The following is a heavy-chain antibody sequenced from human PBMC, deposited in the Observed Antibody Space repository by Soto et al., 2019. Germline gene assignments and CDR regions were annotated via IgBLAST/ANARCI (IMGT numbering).Heavy chain of an antibody. CDR3: AKDLLPLRYFDWFDP. V-gene: IGHV3-30*18. J-gene: IGHJ5*02. CDR2: ISYDGSNK. D-gene: IGHD3-9*01. Sequence: XVSLRLSCAASGFTFSSYGMHWVRQAPGKGLEWVAVISYDGSNKYYADSVKGRFTISRDNSKNTLYLQMNSLRAEDTAVYYCAKDLLPLRYFDWFDPWGQGTLVTVSS. CDR1: GFTFSSYG.